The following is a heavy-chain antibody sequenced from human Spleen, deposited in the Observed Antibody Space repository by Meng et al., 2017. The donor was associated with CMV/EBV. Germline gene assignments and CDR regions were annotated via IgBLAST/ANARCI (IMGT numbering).Heavy chain of an antibody. J-gene: IGHJ4*02. Sequence: SGGSISSSSYYWGWIRQPPGKGLECIGSIYYSGSTYYNPSLKSRVTISVDTSKNQFSLKLSSVTAADTAVYYCARVGIAVAGPLDYWGQGTLVTVSS. CDR1: GGSISSSSYY. CDR3: ARVGIAVAGPLDY. V-gene: IGHV4-39*07. CDR2: IYYSGST. D-gene: IGHD6-19*01.